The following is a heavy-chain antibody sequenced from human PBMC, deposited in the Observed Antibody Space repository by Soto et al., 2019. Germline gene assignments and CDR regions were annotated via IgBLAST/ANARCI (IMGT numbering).Heavy chain of an antibody. CDR3: ARDKGADCSSTSCTDAFDI. D-gene: IGHD2-2*01. V-gene: IGHV3-53*04. J-gene: IGHJ3*02. Sequence: PGGSLRLSCAASGFTVSSNYMSWVRQAPGKGLEWVSVIYSGGSTYYADSVKGRFTISRHNSKNTLYLQMNSLRAEDTAVYYCARDKGADCSSTSCTDAFDIWGQGTMVTVSS. CDR2: IYSGGST. CDR1: GFTVSSNY.